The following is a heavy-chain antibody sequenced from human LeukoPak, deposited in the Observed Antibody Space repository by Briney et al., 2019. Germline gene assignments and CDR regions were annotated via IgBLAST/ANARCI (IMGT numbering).Heavy chain of an antibody. D-gene: IGHD3-10*01. Sequence: ASVKVPCKASGFTFTSYDINWVRQTTGQGLEWMGWMNPNNGNTGYAQKFQGRVTMTRDTSISTAYMELRSLRSEDTAMYYCVRDGEGVAISVNYWFDPWGQGTLVTVSS. CDR1: GFTFTSYD. CDR3: VRDGEGVAISVNYWFDP. J-gene: IGHJ5*02. V-gene: IGHV1-8*01. CDR2: MNPNNGNT.